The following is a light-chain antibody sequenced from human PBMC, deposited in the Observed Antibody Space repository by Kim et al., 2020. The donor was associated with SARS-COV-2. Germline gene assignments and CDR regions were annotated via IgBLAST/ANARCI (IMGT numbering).Light chain of an antibody. V-gene: IGLV3-1*01. CDR1: KLGDKY. CDR2: QDN. CDR3: QTWDSITVV. J-gene: IGLJ2*01. Sequence: SVSPGQTASITCSGDKLGDKYACWYQQRPGQSPVLVIYQDNKRPSGIPERFSGSNSGNTATLTISGTQAMDEADYYCQTWDSITVVFGGGTQLTVL.